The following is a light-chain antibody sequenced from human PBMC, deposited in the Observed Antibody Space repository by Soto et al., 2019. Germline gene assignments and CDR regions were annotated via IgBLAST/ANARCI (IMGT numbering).Light chain of an antibody. CDR3: SSYGGSDNLI. CDR2: EDI. V-gene: IGLV2-8*01. CDR1: SSDVGGYNC. Sequence: QSVLTQPPSASGSPGQSVTISCTGSSSDVGGYNCVSWFQQHPGKAPKLMIFEDIKRPSGVPDRFSASKSGNTASLTVSGLQAEYEADYYCSSYGGSDNLIFGGGTKLTVL. J-gene: IGLJ2*01.